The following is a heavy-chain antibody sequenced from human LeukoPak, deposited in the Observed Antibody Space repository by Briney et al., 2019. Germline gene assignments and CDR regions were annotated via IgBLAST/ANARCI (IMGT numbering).Heavy chain of an antibody. J-gene: IGHJ6*03. V-gene: IGHV4-39*07. Sequence: NPSETLSLTCTVSGGSISSSSYYWGWIRQPPGKGLEWIGSIYYSGSTYYSPSLKSRVTISVDTSKNQFSLKLSSVTAADTAVYYCARVGRAAIHYMDVWGKGTTVTVSS. D-gene: IGHD2-2*01. CDR3: ARVGRAAIHYMDV. CDR1: GGSISSSSYY. CDR2: IYYSGST.